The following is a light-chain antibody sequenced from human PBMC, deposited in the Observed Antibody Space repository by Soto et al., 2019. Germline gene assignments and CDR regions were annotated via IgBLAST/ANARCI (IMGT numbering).Light chain of an antibody. CDR1: QSVSSSY. CDR2: GAS. CDR3: QQDYNLPT. J-gene: IGKJ5*01. V-gene: IGKV3D-7*01. Sequence: PGERVTLSCRASQSVSSSYLTWYQQKPGQAPRLFMYGASTRATSIPARFSGSGSGTDFTLTISSLQPEDFAVYYCQQDYNLPTFGQGTRLEMK.